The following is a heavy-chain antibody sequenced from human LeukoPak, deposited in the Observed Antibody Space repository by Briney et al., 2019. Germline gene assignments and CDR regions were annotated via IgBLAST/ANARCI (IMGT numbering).Heavy chain of an antibody. CDR3: ARGAYGSGSGNGFNI. CDR1: GGSISSYY. Sequence: KPSETLSLTCTVSGGSISSYYWSWIRQPPGKGLEWIGYIYYSGSTNYNPSLKSRVTMSVDTSKNQFSLNLSSVTAADTAVYYCARGAYGSGSGNGFNIWGQGTMVTVST. J-gene: IGHJ3*02. CDR2: IYYSGST. V-gene: IGHV4-59*08. D-gene: IGHD3-10*01.